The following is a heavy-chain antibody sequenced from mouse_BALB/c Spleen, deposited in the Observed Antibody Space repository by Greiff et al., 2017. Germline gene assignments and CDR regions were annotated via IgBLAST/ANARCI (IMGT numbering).Heavy chain of an antibody. D-gene: IGHD1-3*01. CDR2: IWAGGST. CDR3: ARDRGVEYYAMDY. J-gene: IGHJ4*01. V-gene: IGHV2-9*02. Sequence: QVQLKESGPGLVAPSQSLSITCTVSGFSLTSYGVHWVRQPPGKGLEWLGVIWAGGSTNYNSALMSRLSISKDNSKSQVFLKMNSLQTDDTAMYYCARDRGVEYYAMDYWGQGTSVTVSS. CDR1: GFSLTSYG.